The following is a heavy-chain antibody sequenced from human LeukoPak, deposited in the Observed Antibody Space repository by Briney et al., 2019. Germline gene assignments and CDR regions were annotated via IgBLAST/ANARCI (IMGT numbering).Heavy chain of an antibody. CDR1: GGTFSSYA. CDR3: ASGGYCGGDCYHWFDP. CDR2: IIPIFGTA. Sequence: GASVKVSCKASGGTFSSYAISWVRQAPGQGLEWMGGIIPIFGTANYAQKFQGRVTITADESTSTAYMELSSLRSEDTAVYYCASGGYCGGDCYHWFDPRGQGTLVTVSS. J-gene: IGHJ5*02. D-gene: IGHD2-21*02. V-gene: IGHV1-69*13.